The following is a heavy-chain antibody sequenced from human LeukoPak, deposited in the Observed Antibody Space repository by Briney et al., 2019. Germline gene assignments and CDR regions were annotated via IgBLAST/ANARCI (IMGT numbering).Heavy chain of an antibody. Sequence: GGSLRLSCAASGFTFSSYAMSWVRQAPGKGLEWVSAISGSGGSTYYADSVKGRFTISRDNSKKTLYLQMNSLSAEDTAVYYCAKLPRIAAAALVVDYWGQGTLVTVSS. CDR3: AKLPRIAAAALVVDY. CDR2: ISGSGGST. V-gene: IGHV3-23*01. CDR1: GFTFSSYA. D-gene: IGHD6-13*01. J-gene: IGHJ4*02.